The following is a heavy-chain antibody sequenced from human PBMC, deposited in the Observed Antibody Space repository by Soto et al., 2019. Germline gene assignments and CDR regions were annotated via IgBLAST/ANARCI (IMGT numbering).Heavy chain of an antibody. CDR2: IYYTGST. V-gene: IGHV4-31*03. J-gene: IGHJ5*02. CDR3: ARVYYRCNSTDCVVDWFDP. CDR1: GGSISSSGYY. D-gene: IGHD2-2*01. Sequence: QVQLQEAGPGLVKPSQTLSLTCTVSGGSISSSGYYWSGIRQHPGKGREWIGNIYYTGSTHYNPSLKSRVTISVDTSKNHFSLKLSSVTAADTAVYYCARVYYRCNSTDCVVDWFDPWGQGTLVTVSS.